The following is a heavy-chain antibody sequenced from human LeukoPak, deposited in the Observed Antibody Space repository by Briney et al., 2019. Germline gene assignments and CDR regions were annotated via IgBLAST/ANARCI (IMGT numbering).Heavy chain of an antibody. V-gene: IGHV3-43*01. CDR2: ITWDGGST. CDR1: GFTFDHYT. Sequence: GGSLRLSCAASGFTFDHYTMYWVRQAPGKGLEWVSLITWDGGSTNYADSVKGRFAISRDNSKNSLYLQMSSLGTEDTALYYCPKDRETTYPFDYWAREPWSPSPQ. D-gene: IGHD1-14*01. CDR3: PKDRETTYPFDY. J-gene: IGHJ4*02.